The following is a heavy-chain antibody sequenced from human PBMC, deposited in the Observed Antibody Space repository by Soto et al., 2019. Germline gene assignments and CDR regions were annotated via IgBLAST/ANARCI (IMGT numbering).Heavy chain of an antibody. V-gene: IGHV4-39*01. CDR2: IYYDGRT. CDR3: ARRSHTNWPAY. CDR1: GGSFSSSSRY. J-gene: IGHJ4*01. Sequence: SETLSLTCTVSGGSFSSSSRYWVWIRQPPGKGLEWVGSIYYDGRTYYNESLKSRVTISVDTSKNQFSLKVNSVTVADTAVYYCARRSHTNWPAYWGHGTQVTVS. D-gene: IGHD2-8*01.